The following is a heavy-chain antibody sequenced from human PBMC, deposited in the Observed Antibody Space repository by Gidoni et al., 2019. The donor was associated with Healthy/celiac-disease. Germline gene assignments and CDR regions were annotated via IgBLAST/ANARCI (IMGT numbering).Heavy chain of an antibody. D-gene: IGHD6-6*01. Sequence: EVQLVESGGGWVQPGRSLRLSCAASGFTFDDYAMHWVRQAPGKGLEWVSGISWNSGSIGYADSVKGRFTISRDNAKNSLYLQMNSLRAEDTALYYCAKDIAARLFAFDIWGQGTMVTVSS. V-gene: IGHV3-9*01. CDR3: AKDIAARLFAFDI. J-gene: IGHJ3*02. CDR1: GFTFDDYA. CDR2: ISWNSGSI.